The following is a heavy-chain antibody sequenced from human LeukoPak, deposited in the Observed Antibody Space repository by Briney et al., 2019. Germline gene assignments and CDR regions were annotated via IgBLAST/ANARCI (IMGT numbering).Heavy chain of an antibody. V-gene: IGHV3-73*01. CDR3: TSQNYYDEGWFDP. D-gene: IGHD3-22*01. CDR2: IRSKANSYAT. J-gene: IGHJ5*02. CDR1: GFIFNNAW. Sequence: GGSLRLSCAASGFIFNNAWMSWVRQASGKGLEWVGRIRSKANSYATAYAASVKGRFTISRDDSKNTAYLQMNSLKTEDTAVYYCTSQNYYDEGWFDPWGQGTLVTVSS.